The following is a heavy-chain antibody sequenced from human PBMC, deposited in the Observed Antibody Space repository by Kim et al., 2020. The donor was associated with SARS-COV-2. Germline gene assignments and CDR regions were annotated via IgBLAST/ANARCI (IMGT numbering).Heavy chain of an antibody. CDR1: GGFISSGDW. D-gene: IGHD3-10*01. CDR3: VRALDMVRGVVNGLDF. CDR2: IYHGGST. Sequence: SETLSLTCAVSGGFISSGDWWTWVRQPPGKGLEWIGEIYHGGSTNYNASLKSRLTISVDKSKNEFSLKLTSVTAADTAVYYCVRALDMVRGVVNGLDFWGQGTMVIVSS. V-gene: IGHV4-4*02. J-gene: IGHJ3*01.